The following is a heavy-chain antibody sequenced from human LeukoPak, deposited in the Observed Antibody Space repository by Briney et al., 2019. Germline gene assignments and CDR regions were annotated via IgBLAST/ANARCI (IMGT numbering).Heavy chain of an antibody. D-gene: IGHD3-22*01. Sequence: SETLSLTCAVYGGSFSGYYWSWIRQPPGKGLEWIGEINHSGSTNYNPSLKSRVTISVDTSKNQFPLKLSSVTAADTALYYCARYDKVYYYGMDVWGQGTTAT. J-gene: IGHJ6*02. CDR2: INHSGST. V-gene: IGHV4-34*01. CDR1: GGSFSGYY. CDR3: ARYDKVYYYGMDV.